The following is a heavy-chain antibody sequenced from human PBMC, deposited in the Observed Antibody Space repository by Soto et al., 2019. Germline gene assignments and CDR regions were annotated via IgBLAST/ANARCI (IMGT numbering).Heavy chain of an antibody. V-gene: IGHV1-69*02. J-gene: IGHJ3*02. D-gene: IGHD3-9*01. CDR3: ARHQKSPPPLNYDILTGYFAFDI. CDR1: GGTFSSYT. CDR2: IIPILGIA. Sequence: ASVKVSCKASGGTFSSYTISWVRQAPGQGLEWMGRIIPILGIANYAQKFQGRVTITADKSTSTAYMELSSLRSEDTAVYYCARHQKSPPPLNYDILTGYFAFDIWGQGTMVTVSS.